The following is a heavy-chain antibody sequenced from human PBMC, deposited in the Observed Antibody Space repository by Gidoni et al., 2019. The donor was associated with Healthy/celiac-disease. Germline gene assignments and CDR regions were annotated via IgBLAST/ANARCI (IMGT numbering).Heavy chain of an antibody. J-gene: IGHJ5*02. D-gene: IGHD6-13*01. CDR2: IIPIFGTA. CDR3: ARDRHMGSSWYWFDP. V-gene: IGHV1-69*01. Sequence: QVQLVQSGAEVKKPGSSVKVSCKAAGGTFRSYAISWVRQAPGQGLEWMGGIIPIFGTANYAQKFQGRVTITADESTSTAYMELSSLRSEDTAVYYCARDRHMGSSWYWFDPWGQGTLVTVSS. CDR1: GGTFRSYA.